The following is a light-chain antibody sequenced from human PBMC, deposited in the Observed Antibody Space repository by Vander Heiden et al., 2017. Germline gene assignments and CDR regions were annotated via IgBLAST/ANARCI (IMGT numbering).Light chain of an antibody. Sequence: QMTQSPSSLSASVGDRVTITCQASQDISNYLNWYQQKPGKAPKLLIYDASNLETGVPSRFSGSGSGTDFTFTISSLQPEDIATYYCLQYDNHPLTFGGGTKVEIK. V-gene: IGKV1-33*01. J-gene: IGKJ4*01. CDR3: LQYDNHPLT. CDR1: QDISNY. CDR2: DAS.